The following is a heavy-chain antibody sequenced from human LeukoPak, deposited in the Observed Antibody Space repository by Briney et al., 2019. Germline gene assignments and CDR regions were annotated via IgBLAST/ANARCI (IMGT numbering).Heavy chain of an antibody. CDR1: GGSLSSYY. CDR3: ARQGSGYFWDYNWFDP. CDR2: IYYSGST. J-gene: IGHJ5*02. D-gene: IGHD3-3*01. V-gene: IGHV4-59*01. Sequence: SETLSLTCTVSGGSLSSYYWSWIRQPPGKGLEWIGYIYYSGSTNYNPSLKSRVTISVDTSKNQFSLKLSCVTAADTAVYYCARQGSGYFWDYNWFDPWGQGTRVTVSS.